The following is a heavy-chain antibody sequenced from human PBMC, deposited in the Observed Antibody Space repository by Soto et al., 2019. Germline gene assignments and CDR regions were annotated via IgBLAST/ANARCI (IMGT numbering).Heavy chain of an antibody. J-gene: IGHJ4*02. CDR1: GGSISSGSYY. D-gene: IGHD3-22*01. V-gene: IGHV4-31*03. Sequence: VQLLESGPGLVKPSQTLSLTCTVSGGSISSGSYYWSWIRQHPGKGLEWIGYIYSTESTNYNPSLKSRLSISVDMSASQFSLKLSSVTVADTAVYYCARSDSSGKTRYYFDHWGQGTLVTVSS. CDR2: IYSTEST. CDR3: ARSDSSGKTRYYFDH.